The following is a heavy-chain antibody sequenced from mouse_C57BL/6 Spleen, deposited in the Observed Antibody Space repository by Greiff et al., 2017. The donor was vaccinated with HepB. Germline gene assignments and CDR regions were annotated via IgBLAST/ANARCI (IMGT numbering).Heavy chain of an antibody. CDR3: AREDLHSGSSLPFDY. D-gene: IGHD1-1*01. CDR2: ISDGGSYT. V-gene: IGHV5-4*01. CDR1: GFTFSSYA. Sequence: EVKLVESGGGLVKPGGSLKLSCAASGFTFSSYAMSWVRQTPEKRLEWVATISDGGSYTYYPDNVKGRFPISRDNAKNNLYLQMSHLKAEDTAMYYCAREDLHSGSSLPFDYWGQGTTLTVSS. J-gene: IGHJ2*01.